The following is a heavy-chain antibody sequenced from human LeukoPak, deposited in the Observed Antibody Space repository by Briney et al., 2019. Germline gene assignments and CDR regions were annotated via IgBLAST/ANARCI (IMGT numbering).Heavy chain of an antibody. CDR3: AKDNNYYDSSGYLVSWFDH. CDR2: ISWDGGST. Sequence: GGSLRLSCAASGFTFDDYAMHWVRQAPGKGLEWVSLISWDGGSTYYADSVKGRFTISRDNSKNSLYLQMNSLRAEDTALYYCAKDNNYYDSSGYLVSWFDHWGQGTLVTVSS. D-gene: IGHD3-22*01. V-gene: IGHV3-43D*03. J-gene: IGHJ5*02. CDR1: GFTFDDYA.